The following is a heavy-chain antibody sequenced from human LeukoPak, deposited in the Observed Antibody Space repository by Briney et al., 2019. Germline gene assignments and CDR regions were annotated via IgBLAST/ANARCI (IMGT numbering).Heavy chain of an antibody. CDR3: AKDQDWNPPHY. J-gene: IGHJ4*02. CDR1: GFSFSNYA. V-gene: IGHV3-23*01. CDR2: VSGSGGGT. D-gene: IGHD1-1*01. Sequence: TGGSLRLSCAASGFSFSNYAMNWVRQAPGKGLEWVSGVSGSGGGTYYADSVKGRFTISRDNSKNTLYLQMNSLRAEDTAVYYCAKDQDWNPPHYWGQGTLVTVSS.